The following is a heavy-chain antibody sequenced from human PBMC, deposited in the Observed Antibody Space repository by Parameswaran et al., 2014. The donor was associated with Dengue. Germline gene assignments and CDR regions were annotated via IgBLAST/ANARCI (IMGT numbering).Heavy chain of an antibody. CDR3: AHSDGSGWYYFDY. CDR1: GFSVSSSGVG. D-gene: IGHD6-19*01. V-gene: IGHV2-5*02. CDR2: IYWDDVR. Sequence: LPGSGPTLVKPTQTLTLTCTLSGFSVSSSGVGVGWIRQPPEKALEWLAVIYWDDVRRYSPSLKSRLTITKDTSKNQVVLTMTNVDPVDTATYYCAHSDGSGWYYFDYWGQGTLVTVSS. J-gene: IGHJ4*02.